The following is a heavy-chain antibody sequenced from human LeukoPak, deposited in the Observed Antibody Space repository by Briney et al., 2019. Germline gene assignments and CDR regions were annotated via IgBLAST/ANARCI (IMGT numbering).Heavy chain of an antibody. D-gene: IGHD6-13*01. CDR2: IYYSGST. V-gene: IGHV4-39*07. CDR1: GGSISSSSYY. CDR3: AATAYSSSWYRYYYYMDV. Sequence: PETLSLTCTVSGGSISSSSYYWGWIRQPPGKGLEWIGSIYYSGSTYYNPSLKSRVTISVDTSKNQFSLKLSSVTAADTAVYYCAATAYSSSWYRYYYYMDVWGKGTTVTVSS. J-gene: IGHJ6*03.